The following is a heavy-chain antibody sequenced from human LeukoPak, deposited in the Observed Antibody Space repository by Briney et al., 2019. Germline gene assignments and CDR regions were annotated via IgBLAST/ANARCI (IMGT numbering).Heavy chain of an antibody. V-gene: IGHV3-20*04. J-gene: IGHJ2*01. D-gene: IGHD4-17*01. CDR1: GFTFGAYG. CDR2: IIWNGSST. CDR3: ARVVGFTVTTTTGYFDL. Sequence: GWSLRLSCAASGFTFGAYGMSWVRQAPGKGLEWVAGIIWNGSSTGYADSVKGRFTISRDNSKNSLYLQMSSLRVEDTALYCCARVVGFTVTTTTGYFDLWGRSTLVTVSS.